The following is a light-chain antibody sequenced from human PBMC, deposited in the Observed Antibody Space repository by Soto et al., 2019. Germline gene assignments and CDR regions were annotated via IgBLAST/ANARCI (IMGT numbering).Light chain of an antibody. V-gene: IGKV1-39*01. Sequence: DIQMTQSPSSLSASIGDRVTITCRASLSINTYLNWYQQQPGKAPKLLIFAASRLESGVPSRFSGGGSGTDFTLTISRLQPEDFATYDCQHSYFTPPSFGGGTKVEIK. J-gene: IGKJ4*01. CDR2: AAS. CDR3: QHSYFTPPS. CDR1: LSINTY.